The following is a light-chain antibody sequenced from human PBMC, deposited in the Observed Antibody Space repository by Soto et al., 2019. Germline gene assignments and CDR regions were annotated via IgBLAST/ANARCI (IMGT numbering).Light chain of an antibody. CDR3: QQYGSSPLT. CDR2: DAS. CDR1: QSVSSN. V-gene: IGKV3-20*01. J-gene: IGKJ4*01. Sequence: EIVMTQSPATLSVSPGERATLSCRASQSVSSNLAWYQQKPGQAPRLLIYDASNRATGIPARFSGTGSGTDFNLTISRLEPEDFAVYYCQQYGSSPLTFGGGTKVDIK.